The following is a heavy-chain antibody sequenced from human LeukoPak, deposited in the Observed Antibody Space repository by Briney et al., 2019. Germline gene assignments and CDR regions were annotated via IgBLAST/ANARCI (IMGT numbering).Heavy chain of an antibody. CDR3: ASGSSSGWYTYYYYYYMDV. J-gene: IGHJ6*03. CDR1: GGSFSGYY. V-gene: IGHV4-34*01. D-gene: IGHD6-19*01. CDR2: INHSGST. Sequence: KTSETLSLTCAVYGGSFSGYYWSWIRQPPGKGLEWIGEINHSGSTNYNPSLKSRVTISVDTSKNQFSLKLSSVTAADTAVYYCASGSSSGWYTYYYYYYMDVWGKGTTVTVSS.